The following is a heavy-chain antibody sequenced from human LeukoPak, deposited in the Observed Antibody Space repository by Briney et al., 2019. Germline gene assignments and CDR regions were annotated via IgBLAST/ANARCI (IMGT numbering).Heavy chain of an antibody. CDR2: IYYSGST. J-gene: IGHJ5*02. CDR1: GGSISRSSYY. D-gene: IGHD2-15*01. CDR3: AAAPIGYCSGGSCYSWFDP. Sequence: ETLSLTCTVSGGSISRSSYYWGWIRQPPGKGLEWIGSIYYSGSTYYNPSLKSRVTISVDTSKNQFSLKLSSVTAADTAVYYCAAAPIGYCSGGSCYSWFDPWGQGTLVTVSS. V-gene: IGHV4-39*01.